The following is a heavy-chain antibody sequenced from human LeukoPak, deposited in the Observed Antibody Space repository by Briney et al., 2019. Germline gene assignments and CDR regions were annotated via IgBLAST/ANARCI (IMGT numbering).Heavy chain of an antibody. J-gene: IGHJ6*02. CDR3: AREPSVVVPAAIFHYGMDV. D-gene: IGHD2-2*01. CDR1: GGSFSGYY. CDR2: INHSGST. Sequence: PSETLSLTCAVYGGSFSGYYWSWIRQPPGKGLEWIGEINHSGSTNYNPSLKGRVTISVDTSKNQFSLKLSSVTAADTAVYYCAREPSVVVPAAIFHYGMDVWGQGTTVTVSS. V-gene: IGHV4-34*01.